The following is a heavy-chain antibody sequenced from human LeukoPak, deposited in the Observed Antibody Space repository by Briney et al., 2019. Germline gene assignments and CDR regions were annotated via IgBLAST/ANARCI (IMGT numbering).Heavy chain of an antibody. J-gene: IGHJ4*02. Sequence: ASVKVSCKASGYTFTGYHMHWVRQAPGQGLEWMGWINPNSGGTNYAQKFQGRVTMTRDTSISTAYMELSRLRSDDTAVYYCARVAAKPLTTVTTFDYWGQGTLVTVSS. CDR2: INPNSGGT. CDR3: ARVAAKPLTTVTTFDY. CDR1: GYTFTGYH. D-gene: IGHD4-17*01. V-gene: IGHV1-2*02.